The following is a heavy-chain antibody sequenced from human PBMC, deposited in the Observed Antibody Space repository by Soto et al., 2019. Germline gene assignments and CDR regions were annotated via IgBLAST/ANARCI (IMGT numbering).Heavy chain of an antibody. CDR2: IYPGDSDT. D-gene: IGHD2-15*01. CDR3: ARLIMVVAATNYGMDV. Sequence: PVESLKISCKGSGYSFTSYWIGWVRQMPGKGLEWMGIIYPGDSDTRYSPSFQGQVTISADKSISTAYLQWSSLKASDTAMYYCARLIMVVAATNYGMDVWGQGTTVTVSS. CDR1: GYSFTSYW. V-gene: IGHV5-51*01. J-gene: IGHJ6*02.